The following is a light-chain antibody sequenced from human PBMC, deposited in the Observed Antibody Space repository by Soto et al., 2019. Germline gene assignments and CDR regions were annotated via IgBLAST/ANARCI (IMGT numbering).Light chain of an antibody. J-gene: IGKJ2*01. CDR1: QGIRNA. V-gene: IGKV1-17*01. CDR3: LQHNSLPLT. CDR2: AAY. Sequence: DIQMTQSPSSLSASVGDRVTITCRASQGIRNALVWYQQKPGKAPKRLIYAAYRLQSGVPSRFSGTGSGTEFTLTINSLQPEDFATYYCLQHNSLPLTFGQGTKLEIK.